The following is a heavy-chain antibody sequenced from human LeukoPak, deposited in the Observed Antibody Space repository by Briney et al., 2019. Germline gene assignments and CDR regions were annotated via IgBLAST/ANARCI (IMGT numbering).Heavy chain of an antibody. CDR2: INPNSGGT. CDR1: GYTFTGYY. D-gene: IGHD5-18*01. CDR3: ARFTQPLSGYSYGLNFGYYYMDV. Sequence: GASVKVSCKASGYTFTGYYMHWVRQAPGQGLEWMGWINPNSGGTNYAQKFQGRVTMTRDTSISTAYMELSRLRSDDTAVYYCARFTQPLSGYSYGLNFGYYYMDVWGKGTTVTVSS. V-gene: IGHV1-2*02. J-gene: IGHJ6*03.